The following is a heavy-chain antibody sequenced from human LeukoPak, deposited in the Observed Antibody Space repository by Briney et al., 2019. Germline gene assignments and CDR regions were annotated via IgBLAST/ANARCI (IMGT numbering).Heavy chain of an antibody. Sequence: PGGSLRLSCAASGFTFSSYSMNWVRQAPGKGLEWVSSISSSSSYIYYADSVKGRFTISRDNAKNSLYLQMNSLRAEDTAVYYCARCSESLLWFGEFLTEAFDIWGQGTMVTVSS. D-gene: IGHD3-10*01. CDR2: ISSSSSYI. V-gene: IGHV3-21*01. J-gene: IGHJ3*02. CDR3: ARCSESLLWFGEFLTEAFDI. CDR1: GFTFSSYS.